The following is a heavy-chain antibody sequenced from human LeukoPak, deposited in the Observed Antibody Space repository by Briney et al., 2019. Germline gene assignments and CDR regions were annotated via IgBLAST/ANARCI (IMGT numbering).Heavy chain of an antibody. J-gene: IGHJ4*02. CDR2: IYTSGIA. D-gene: IGHD6-19*01. CDR3: ARHGTGWSNFDC. Sequence: SETLSLTCTVSGGSISSYYWSWIRQPAGKGPEWIGRIYTSGIANYNPSLKSRVTMSLDTSMNQFSLKLSSVTAADTAVYFCARHGTGWSNFDCWGQGTLVTVSS. V-gene: IGHV4-4*07. CDR1: GGSISSYY.